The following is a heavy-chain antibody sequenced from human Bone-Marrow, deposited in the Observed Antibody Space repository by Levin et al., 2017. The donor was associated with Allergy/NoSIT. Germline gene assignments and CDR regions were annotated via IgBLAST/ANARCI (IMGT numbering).Heavy chain of an antibody. V-gene: IGHV3-30-3*01. CDR1: GFTFSSYA. Sequence: PGGSLRLSCAASGFTFSSYAMHWVRQAPGKGLEWVAVISYDGSNKYYADSVKGRFTISRDNSKNTLYLQMNSLRAEDTAVYYCARAYSSGWYREIRSFDYWGQGTLVTVSS. D-gene: IGHD6-19*01. J-gene: IGHJ4*02. CDR2: ISYDGSNK. CDR3: ARAYSSGWYREIRSFDY.